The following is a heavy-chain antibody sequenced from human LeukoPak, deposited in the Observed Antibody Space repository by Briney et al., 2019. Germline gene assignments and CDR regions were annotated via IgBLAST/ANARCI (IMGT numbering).Heavy chain of an antibody. CDR1: GGSISSYY. V-gene: IGHV4-59*01. CDR3: TRQAYGGNSKADY. D-gene: IGHD1-20*01. J-gene: IGHJ4*02. Sequence: SETLSLTCTVSGGSISSYYWSWIRQPPGKGLEWIGYIYYSGSTNYNPSLKSRVTISVDTSKSQFSLKLSSVTAADTAVYYCTRQAYGGNSKADYWGQGTLVTVSS. CDR2: IYYSGST.